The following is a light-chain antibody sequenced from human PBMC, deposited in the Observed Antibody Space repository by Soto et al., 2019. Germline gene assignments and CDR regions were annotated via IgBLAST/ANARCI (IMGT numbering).Light chain of an antibody. CDR2: GAS. Sequence: SELTQSPSSVSFSLGERVTLSCRASQTVSPSFLAWYQQIRGQPPRLLIYGASNRATGIPERFSGSGSGTDFTLTIGRLEPQDSAMYYCQQYVISVTFGQGTRLET. V-gene: IGKV3-20*01. CDR1: QTVSPSF. CDR3: QQYVISVT. J-gene: IGKJ5*01.